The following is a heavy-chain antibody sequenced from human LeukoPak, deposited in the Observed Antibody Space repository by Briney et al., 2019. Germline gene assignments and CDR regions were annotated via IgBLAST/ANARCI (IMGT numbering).Heavy chain of an antibody. CDR3: AGRRSSGWYAY. CDR2: IYDSGTT. CDR1: GFTFRNYV. J-gene: IGHJ4*02. V-gene: IGHV3-53*01. D-gene: IGHD6-19*01. Sequence: GGSLRLSCAASGFTFRNYVIHWVRQAPGKGLEWVSVIYDSGTTYYADSVKGRFLIFRDTSKNTVDLQMNSLRVEDTAVYYCAGRRSSGWYAYWGQGTLVTVSS.